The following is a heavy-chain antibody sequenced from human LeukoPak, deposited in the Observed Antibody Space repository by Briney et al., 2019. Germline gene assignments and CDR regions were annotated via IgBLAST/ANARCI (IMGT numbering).Heavy chain of an antibody. CDR1: GYTFTSYG. CDR3: ARGGYYDSSGYRRYYFDY. J-gene: IGHJ4*02. D-gene: IGHD3-22*01. V-gene: IGHV1-18*01. CDR2: ISAYNGNT. Sequence: ASVKVSCKASGYTFTSYGISWVRQAPGQGLEWMGWISAYNGNTNYAQKLQGRVTMTTDTSTSTAYMELRSLRSDDTGVYYCARGGYYDSSGYRRYYFDYWGQGTLVTVSS.